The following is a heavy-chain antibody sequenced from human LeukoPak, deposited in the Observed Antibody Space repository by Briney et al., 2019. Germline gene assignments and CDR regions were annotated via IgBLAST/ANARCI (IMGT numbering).Heavy chain of an antibody. CDR1: GFTFSSYG. CDR3: ARPAYTAAYDL. V-gene: IGHV3-21*06. CDR2: ISSSSSYI. J-gene: IGHJ3*01. D-gene: IGHD3-16*01. Sequence: GGSLRLSCAASGFTFSSYGMNWVRQAPGKGLEWVSSISSSSSYIYYADSVKGRFTISRDNAKNSLYLQMNSLRAEDTAIYYCARPAYTAAYDLWGQGTMVTVSS.